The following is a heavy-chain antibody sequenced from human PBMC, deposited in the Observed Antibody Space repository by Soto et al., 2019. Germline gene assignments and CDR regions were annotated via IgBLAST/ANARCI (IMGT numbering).Heavy chain of an antibody. D-gene: IGHD2-15*01. V-gene: IGHV4-31*03. CDR2: IYYSGST. CDR1: GGSISSGGYY. J-gene: IGHJ4*02. Sequence: QVQLQESVPGLVKPSQTLSLTCTVSGGSISSGGYYWSWIRQHPGKGLEWIGYIYYSGSTYYNPALKSRVTISVDTSKNQFSLKLSSVTAADTAVYYCASRYCSGGSCYFDYWGQGTLVTVSS. CDR3: ASRYCSGGSCYFDY.